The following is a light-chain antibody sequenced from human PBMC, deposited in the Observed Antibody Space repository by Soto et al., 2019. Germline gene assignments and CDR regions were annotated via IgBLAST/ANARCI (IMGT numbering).Light chain of an antibody. CDR2: LGS. CDR3: MQALQAPYT. Sequence: DIVMTQSPLSLPVTPGEPASISCRSSQSLLHSNVYNYLDWYLQKPGQSPQLLIYLGSNRASGVPDRFSGSGSGTDFTLKISRVEAEDVGLYYCMQALQAPYTFGQGTKLEIK. J-gene: IGKJ2*01. V-gene: IGKV2-28*01. CDR1: QSLLHSNVYNY.